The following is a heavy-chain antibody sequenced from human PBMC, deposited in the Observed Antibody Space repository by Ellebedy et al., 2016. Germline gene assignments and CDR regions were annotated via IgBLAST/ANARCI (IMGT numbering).Heavy chain of an antibody. Sequence: SETLSLTXTVSGGSISSSSYYWGWIRQPPGKGLEWIGSIYYSGSTYYNPSLKSRVTMSVDTSKNQFSLKLSSVTAADTAVYYCARESGFGGIDYWGQGTLVTVSS. D-gene: IGHD3-16*01. CDR1: GGSISSSSYY. CDR2: IYYSGST. J-gene: IGHJ4*02. CDR3: ARESGFGGIDY. V-gene: IGHV4-39*07.